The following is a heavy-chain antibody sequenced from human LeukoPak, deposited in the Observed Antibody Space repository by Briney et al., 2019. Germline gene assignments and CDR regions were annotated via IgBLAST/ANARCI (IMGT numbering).Heavy chain of an antibody. D-gene: IGHD5-12*01. V-gene: IGHV3-23*01. J-gene: IGHJ6*02. CDR2: ISRSGDST. Sequence: GGSLRLSCAASGFTFSNYAMSWVRQAPGKGLEWVSSISRSGDSTFYADSVKGRFTISRDNSKNTLYLQMNSLRAEDTAVYYCAKDLYSGYRYYYYGMDVWGQGTTVTVSS. CDR3: AKDLYSGYRYYYYGMDV. CDR1: GFTFSNYA.